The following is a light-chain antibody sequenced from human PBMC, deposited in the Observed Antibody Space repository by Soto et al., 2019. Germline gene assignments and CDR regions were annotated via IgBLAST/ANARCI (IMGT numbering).Light chain of an antibody. CDR2: GAS. CDR3: QHYGSSPPEFT. V-gene: IGKV3-20*01. Sequence: EIVLTQSPGTLSLSPGERATLSCRASQSVSSSFLAWYQQRPGQAPRLLIFGASYRATGVPDRFSGSGSGTDFTLTISRLEPEDFAVYYCQHYGSSPPEFTFGPGTKVDSK. CDR1: QSVSSSF. J-gene: IGKJ3*01.